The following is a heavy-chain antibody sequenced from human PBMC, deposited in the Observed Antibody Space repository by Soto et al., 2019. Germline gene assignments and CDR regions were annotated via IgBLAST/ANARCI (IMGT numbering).Heavy chain of an antibody. V-gene: IGHV4-34*01. CDR3: ARGLRYLSFLAY. D-gene: IGHD1-20*01. Sequence: QVQLQQWGAGLLKPSETLSLTCAVYGGSFSGYYWSWIRQPPGKGLEWIGEINHSGSTNYNPSLKSRVTISVDPSKNQFSLKLSSVTAADTAVHYCARGLRYLSFLAYWGQGPLVTVSS. CDR1: GGSFSGYY. CDR2: INHSGST. J-gene: IGHJ4*02.